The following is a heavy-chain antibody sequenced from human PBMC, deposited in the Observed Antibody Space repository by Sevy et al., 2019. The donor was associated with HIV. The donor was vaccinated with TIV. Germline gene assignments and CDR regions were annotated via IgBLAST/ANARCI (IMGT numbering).Heavy chain of an antibody. CDR1: GYSISSGYY. CDR3: ARDSRDYSSGWSFYYYYYGMDV. CDR2: IYHSGST. Sequence: SETLSLTCTVSGYSISSGYYWGWIRQPPGKGLEWIGSIYHSGSTYYNPSLKSRVTISVDTSKNQFSLRLGSVTAADTAVYYCARDSRDYSSGWSFYYYYYGMDVWGQGTTVTVSS. D-gene: IGHD6-19*01. V-gene: IGHV4-38-2*02. J-gene: IGHJ6*02.